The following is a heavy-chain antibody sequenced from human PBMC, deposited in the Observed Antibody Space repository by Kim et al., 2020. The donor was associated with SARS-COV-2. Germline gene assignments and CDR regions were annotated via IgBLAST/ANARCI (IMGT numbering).Heavy chain of an antibody. D-gene: IGHD5-12*01. CDR1: GGTFSNYA. Sequence: SVKVSCKASGGTFSNYAISWVRQAPGQGLEWMGGIIPIFGTANYAQKFQGRVTITADESTSTAYMELSSLRSEDTAVYYCARERWLQSPYFDYWGQGTLVTVSS. V-gene: IGHV1-69*13. J-gene: IGHJ4*02. CDR3: ARERWLQSPYFDY. CDR2: IIPIFGTA.